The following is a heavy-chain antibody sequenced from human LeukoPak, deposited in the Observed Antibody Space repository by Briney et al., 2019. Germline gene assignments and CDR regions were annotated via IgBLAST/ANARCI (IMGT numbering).Heavy chain of an antibody. CDR2: LSGSGGST. J-gene: IGHJ4*02. V-gene: IGHV3-23*01. CDR1: GFTFSSYA. CDR3: ARAIGDRYGDYGVDY. D-gene: IGHD4-17*01. Sequence: GGSLRLSCAASGFTFSSYAMSWVRQAPGKGLEWVSALSGSGGSTYYADSVKGRFTISRDNSRNTLYLQMNSLRAEDTAVYYCARAIGDRYGDYGVDYWGQGTLVTVSS.